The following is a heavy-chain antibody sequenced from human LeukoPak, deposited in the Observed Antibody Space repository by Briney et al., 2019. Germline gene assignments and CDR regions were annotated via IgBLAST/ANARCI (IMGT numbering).Heavy chain of an antibody. CDR2: INPRNDTT. CDR3: TRVHDYRTSGEYFQH. CDR1: GYTFISYH. Sequence: ASVKVSCKASGYTFISYHIHWVRQAPGQGREWVGIINPRNDTTSYAQRFQGRVTVTRDTTTTTVYMELSSLRSEDTAVYYCTRVHDYRTSGEYFQHWGQGTLVTVSS. D-gene: IGHD4-11*01. V-gene: IGHV1-46*03. J-gene: IGHJ1*01.